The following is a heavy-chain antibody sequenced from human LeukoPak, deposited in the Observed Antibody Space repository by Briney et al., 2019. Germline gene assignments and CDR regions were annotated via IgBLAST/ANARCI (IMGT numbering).Heavy chain of an antibody. CDR3: ARHGTISSESYFDY. J-gene: IGHJ4*02. CDR1: RDSVSIYY. CDR2: IHNSGRT. V-gene: IGHV4-59*08. Sequence: SETLSLTCRVSRDSVSIYYGSWIRASPGKGLEWIWYIHNSGRTNYNPSLKSRVTGYVDTSKNQVSLRLSSVTAADTAVYYCARHGTISSESYFDYWGQGALVTVSS. D-gene: IGHD1-14*01.